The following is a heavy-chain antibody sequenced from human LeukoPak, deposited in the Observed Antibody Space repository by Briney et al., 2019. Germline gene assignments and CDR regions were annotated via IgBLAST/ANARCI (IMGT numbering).Heavy chain of an antibody. D-gene: IGHD6-13*01. Sequence: ASVKVSRKASGYTFTSYYMHWVRQATGQGLEWMGWMNPNSGNTGYAQKFQGRVTMTRNTSISTAYMELSGLRSEDTAVYYCARVVAAAGNSFDYWGQGTLVTVSS. CDR2: MNPNSGNT. CDR1: GYTFTSYY. V-gene: IGHV1-8*02. J-gene: IGHJ4*02. CDR3: ARVVAAAGNSFDY.